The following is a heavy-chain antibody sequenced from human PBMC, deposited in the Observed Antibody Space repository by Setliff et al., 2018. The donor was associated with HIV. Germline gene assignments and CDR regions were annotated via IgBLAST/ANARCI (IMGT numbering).Heavy chain of an antibody. CDR3: ARARLQGIVTAVGPRDNCLDP. CDR1: GYNFINYG. V-gene: IGHV1-18*01. CDR2: ISAYNGNT. Sequence: ASVKVSCKASGYNFINYGISWVRQAPGQGLEWMGWISAYNGNTDYAPRLLGRVTMTTDTFTSTAYMELRSLSSDDTVVYYCARARLQGIVTAVGPRDNCLDPWGQGTRVTVSS. D-gene: IGHD1-26*01. J-gene: IGHJ5*02.